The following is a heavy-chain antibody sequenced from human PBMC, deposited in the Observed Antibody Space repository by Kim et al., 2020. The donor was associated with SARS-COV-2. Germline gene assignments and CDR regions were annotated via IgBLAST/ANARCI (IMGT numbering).Heavy chain of an antibody. J-gene: IGHJ5*02. D-gene: IGHD3-10*01. Sequence: GGSLRLSCAASGFTFSGSAMHWVRQASGKGLEWVGRIRSKANSYATAYAASVKGRFTISRDDSKNTAYLQMNSLKTEDTAVYYCTRPPTMVRGVIITSWGQGTLVTVSS. CDR3: TRPPTMVRGVIITS. CDR1: GFTFSGSA. CDR2: IRSKANSYAT. V-gene: IGHV3-73*01.